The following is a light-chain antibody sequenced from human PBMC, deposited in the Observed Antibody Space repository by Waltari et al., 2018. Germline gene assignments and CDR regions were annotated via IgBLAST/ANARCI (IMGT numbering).Light chain of an antibody. Sequence: EIVLTQSPATLSLSPGERATLPCRASQSVSSYLAWYQQKPGQAPRLLIYDASNRATGIPARFSGSGSGTDFTLTISSLEPEDFAVYYCQQRSNWRSTFGQGTKLEIK. CDR1: QSVSSY. CDR3: QQRSNWRST. J-gene: IGKJ2*01. CDR2: DAS. V-gene: IGKV3-11*01.